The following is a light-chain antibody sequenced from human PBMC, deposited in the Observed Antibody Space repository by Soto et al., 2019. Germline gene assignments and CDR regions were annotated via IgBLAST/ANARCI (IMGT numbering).Light chain of an antibody. V-gene: IGLV2-14*01. Sequence: QSVLTQPRSVSGSPGQSVTISCTGTSSDVGGNNYVSWYQQHPGKAPKLIVYGVTHRPSGVSSRFSASKSAYTASLTISALQAEDEADYYCSSFTTTYFYVFGPGTKVTVL. J-gene: IGLJ1*01. CDR1: SSDVGGNNY. CDR3: SSFTTTYFYV. CDR2: GVT.